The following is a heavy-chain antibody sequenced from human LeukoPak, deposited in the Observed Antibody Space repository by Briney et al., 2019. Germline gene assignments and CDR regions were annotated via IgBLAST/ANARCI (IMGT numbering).Heavy chain of an antibody. J-gene: IGHJ5*02. Sequence: GASVKVSCKDSGGTFSSYAISWVRQAPGQGLEWMGGIIPIFGTANYAQKFQGRVTITTDESTSTAYMELSSLRSEDTAVYYCAIIAGNWFDPWGQGTLVTVSS. CDR1: GGTFSSYA. CDR3: AIIAGNWFDP. D-gene: IGHD6-13*01. V-gene: IGHV1-69*05. CDR2: IIPIFGTA.